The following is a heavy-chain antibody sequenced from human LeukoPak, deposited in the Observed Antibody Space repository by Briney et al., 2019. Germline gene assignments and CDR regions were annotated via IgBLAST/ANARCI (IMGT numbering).Heavy chain of an antibody. CDR1: GYAFTGYY. J-gene: IGHJ4*02. CDR3: ARDLGDTYGSVGDFDY. Sequence: ASVKVSCKASGYAFTGYYMHWVRQAPGQGLEWMGWINPDSGGTIYAQNFQGRVTMTRDTSISTAYMELSSLRSDDTAVYYCARDLGDTYGSVGDFDYWGQGTLVTVSS. V-gene: IGHV1-2*02. CDR2: INPDSGGT. D-gene: IGHD3-10*01.